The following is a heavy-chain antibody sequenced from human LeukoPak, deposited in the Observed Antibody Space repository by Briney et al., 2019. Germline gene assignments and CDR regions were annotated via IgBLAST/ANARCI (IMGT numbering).Heavy chain of an antibody. CDR2: INPSGRSA. CDR1: PYTFNKYY. V-gene: IGHV1-46*02. D-gene: IGHD1-1*01. J-gene: IGHJ5*02. CDR3: ARDSVELERRNWFDP. Sequence: GASVKLSCKASPYTFNKYYIHWVRQAPGQGLEWMGVINPSGRSASYAQRFQGKVTMTRDTSTSTVYMDLSSLTSEDTAVYHCARDSVELERRNWFDPWGQGTLVTVSS.